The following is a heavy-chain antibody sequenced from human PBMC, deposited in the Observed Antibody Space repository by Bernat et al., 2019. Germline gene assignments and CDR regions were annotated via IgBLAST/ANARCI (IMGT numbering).Heavy chain of an antibody. J-gene: IGHJ5*01. V-gene: IGHV3-33*01. D-gene: IGHD3-22*01. CDR1: GFTFSSYG. CDR3: ARDQINYYDSSRIGRGFDS. Sequence: QVQLVESGGGVVQPGRSLRLSCAASGFTFSSYGLHGVRQAPGKGLEWVAVIWYDGSNKYYAGSVKGPFTRTRDNSKNRLYLQMNSLRAEDTAVYYCARDQINYYDSSRIGRGFDSWGQGTLVTVSS. CDR2: IWYDGSNK.